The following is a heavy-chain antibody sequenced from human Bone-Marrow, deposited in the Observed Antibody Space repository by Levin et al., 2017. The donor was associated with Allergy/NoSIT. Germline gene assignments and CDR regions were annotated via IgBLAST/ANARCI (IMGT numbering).Heavy chain of an antibody. CDR3: ARAGGPQFDDVFDAFDV. D-gene: IGHD3-9*01. J-gene: IGHJ3*01. CDR2: VRSKDQGGTA. Sequence: GGSLRLSCTASGFTFVNHAMSWFRQAPGKGLEWVGFVRSKDQGGTAEYAASVKGRFTISRDDSNSMAYLQMNDLQTDDTAVYFCARAGGPQFDDVFDAFDVWGQGTMVTVSS. V-gene: IGHV3-49*03. CDR1: GFTFVNHA.